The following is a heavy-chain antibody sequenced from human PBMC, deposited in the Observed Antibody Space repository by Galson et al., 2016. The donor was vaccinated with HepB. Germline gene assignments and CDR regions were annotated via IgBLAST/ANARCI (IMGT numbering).Heavy chain of an antibody. Sequence: FLRLSCAASGFTVSSNYMTWVCQAPGKGLEWVSVIYIDGSPYYADSVKGRFTMSRDNSKNTVYLQMNSLRAEDTAMYYCARDTALVRGAFDIWGRGTMVTVSS. J-gene: IGHJ3*02. CDR3: ARDTALVRGAFDI. CDR1: GFTVSSNY. V-gene: IGHV3-66*02. D-gene: IGHD5-18*01. CDR2: IYIDGSP.